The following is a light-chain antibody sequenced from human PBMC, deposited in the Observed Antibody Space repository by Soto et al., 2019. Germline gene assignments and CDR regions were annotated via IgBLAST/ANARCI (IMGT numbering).Light chain of an antibody. CDR2: WAS. J-gene: IGKJ2*01. CDR1: QSVLSTSNNKNY. Sequence: DIVMTQSPDSLAVSLGERATINCKSSQSVLSTSNNKNYLAWYQQKPGQPPRLLIYWASTRESGVPDRFSGSGSGTDCTLTISNLQAEDVAVYYCQQCYSTPYTFGQGTKLEI. CDR3: QQCYSTPYT. V-gene: IGKV4-1*01.